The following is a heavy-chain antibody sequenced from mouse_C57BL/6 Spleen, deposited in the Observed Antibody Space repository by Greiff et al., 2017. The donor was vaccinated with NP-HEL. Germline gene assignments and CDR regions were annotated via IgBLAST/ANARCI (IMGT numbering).Heavy chain of an antibody. CDR3: AREGITTVVGDYYAMDY. CDR1: GYSFTDYN. J-gene: IGHJ4*01. D-gene: IGHD1-1*01. V-gene: IGHV1-39*01. Sequence: VQLQQSGPELVKPGASVKISCKASGYSFTDYNMNWVKQSNGKSLEWIGVINPNYGTTSYNQKFKGKATLTVDQSSTTAYMQLNSLTSEDSAVYDCAREGITTVVGDYYAMDYWGQGTSVTVSS. CDR2: INPNYGTT.